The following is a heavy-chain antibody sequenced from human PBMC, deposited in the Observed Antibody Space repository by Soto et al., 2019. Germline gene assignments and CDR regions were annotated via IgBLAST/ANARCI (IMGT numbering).Heavy chain of an antibody. CDR2: IYPGDSGDSDI. V-gene: IGHV5-51*01. CDR1: GYSFTTYW. J-gene: IGHJ4*02. Sequence: GESLKISCKGSGYSFTTYWIGWVRQMPGRGLEWMGIIYPGDSGDSDIRYSPSFQGQVTISDDKSISTAYLQWSSLKASDTAIYSCARSLSFSDRWSFDYWGQGTLVTVSS. CDR3: ARSLSFSDRWSFDY. D-gene: IGHD3-16*02.